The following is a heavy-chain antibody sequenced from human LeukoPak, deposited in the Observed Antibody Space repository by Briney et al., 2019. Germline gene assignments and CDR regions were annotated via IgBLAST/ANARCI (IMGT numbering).Heavy chain of an antibody. CDR2: IWYDRSNK. D-gene: IGHD2-2*01. CDR1: GFTFSSYG. V-gene: IGHV3-33*01. CDR3: ARSRKTGYCSSTSCAYYYYMDV. J-gene: IGHJ6*03. Sequence: GGSLRLSCAASGFTFSSYGMHWVRQAPGKGLEWVAVIWYDRSNKYYADSVKGRFTISRDNSKNTLYLQMNSLRAEDTAVYYCARSRKTGYCSSTSCAYYYYMDVWGKGTTVTVYS.